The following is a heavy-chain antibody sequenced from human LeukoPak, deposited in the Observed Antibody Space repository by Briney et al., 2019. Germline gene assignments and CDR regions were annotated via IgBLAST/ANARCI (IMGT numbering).Heavy chain of an antibody. CDR3: ARSMSKAVTPYTY. J-gene: IGHJ4*02. V-gene: IGHV1-2*02. D-gene: IGHD4-23*01. CDR2: INPNSGGT. Sequence: GASVKVSCKASGYTFTGYYMHWVRQAPGQGLEWMGWINPNSGGTNYAQKFQGRVTMTRDTSISTAYMELSRLRSDDTAVYYCARSMSKAVTPYTYWGQGTLVTVSS. CDR1: GYTFTGYY.